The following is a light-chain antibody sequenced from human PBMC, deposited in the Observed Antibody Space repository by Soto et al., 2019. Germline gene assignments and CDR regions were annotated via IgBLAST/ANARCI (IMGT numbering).Light chain of an antibody. CDR1: QSVSSSY. CDR2: GAS. CDR3: QQYGSSLQT. V-gene: IGKV3-20*01. J-gene: IGKJ1*01. Sequence: EIVLTQSPGTLSLSPGERATLSCRASQSVSSSYLAWYQQKPGQAPRLLIYGASSRATGIPDRFSGNGSGTDFTLTISRLEPEDFAVYYCQQYGSSLQTFGQGT.